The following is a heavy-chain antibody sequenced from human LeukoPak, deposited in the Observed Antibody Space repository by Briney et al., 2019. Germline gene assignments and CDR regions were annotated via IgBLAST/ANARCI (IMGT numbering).Heavy chain of an antibody. CDR3: ARDVVRGVITKYNWFDP. Sequence: SETLSLTCTVSGGSISSGSYYWSWIRQPAGKGLEWIGRIYTSGSTNYNPSLKSRVTMSVDTSKNQFSLKLSSVTAADTAVYYCARDVVRGVITKYNWFDPWGQGTLVTVSS. CDR1: GGSISSGSYY. CDR2: IYTSGST. J-gene: IGHJ5*02. D-gene: IGHD3-10*01. V-gene: IGHV4-61*02.